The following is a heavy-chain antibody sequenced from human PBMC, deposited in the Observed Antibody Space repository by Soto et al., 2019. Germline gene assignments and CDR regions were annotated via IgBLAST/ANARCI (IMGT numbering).Heavy chain of an antibody. V-gene: IGHV4-4*02. J-gene: IGHJ4*02. CDR3: ARVDTAMVYGY. CDR2: IYHSGST. D-gene: IGHD5-18*01. Sequence: SETLSLTCAVSGGSISSSNWWSWVRQPPGKGLEWIGEIYHSGSTNYNPPLKSRVTISVDKSKNQFSLKLSSVTAADTAMYYCARVDTAMVYGYWGQGTLVTVSS. CDR1: GGSISSSNW.